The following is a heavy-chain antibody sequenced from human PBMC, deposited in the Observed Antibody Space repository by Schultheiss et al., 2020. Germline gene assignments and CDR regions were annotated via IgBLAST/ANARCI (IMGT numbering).Heavy chain of an antibody. Sequence: WGSLRLSCAASGFTFSSYGMHWVRQAPGKGLEWVAVIWYDGSNKYYADSVKGRFTISRDNSKNTLYLQMNSLRAEDTAVYYCARDLYGGPFDYWGQGTLVTVSS. CDR1: GFTFSSYG. V-gene: IGHV3-33*01. CDR3: ARDLYGGPFDY. D-gene: IGHD4-23*01. J-gene: IGHJ4*02. CDR2: IWYDGSNK.